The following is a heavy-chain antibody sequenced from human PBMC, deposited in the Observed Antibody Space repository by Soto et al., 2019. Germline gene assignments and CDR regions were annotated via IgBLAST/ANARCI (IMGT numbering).Heavy chain of an antibody. CDR1: GFTFSSYA. D-gene: IGHD4-17*01. CDR2: ISYDGSNK. CDR3: ARAIDYGGNFDY. J-gene: IGHJ4*02. Sequence: QVQLVESGGGVVQPGRSLRLSCAASGFTFSSYAMHWVRQAPGKGLEWVAVISYDGSNKYYADSVKGRFTISRDNSKNTLYLQMNSLRAEDTAVYYCARAIDYGGNFDYWGQGTLVTVSS. V-gene: IGHV3-30-3*01.